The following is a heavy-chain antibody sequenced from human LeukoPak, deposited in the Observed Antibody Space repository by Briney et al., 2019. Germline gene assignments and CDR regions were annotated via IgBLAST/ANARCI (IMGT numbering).Heavy chain of an antibody. D-gene: IGHD5-12*01. J-gene: IGHJ4*02. CDR1: GFTFSSYG. CDR3: ARDLTASGSGYDGGY. CDR2: ISGSGGST. V-gene: IGHV3-23*01. Sequence: PGGSLRLSCAASGFTFSSYGMSWVRQAPGKGLEWVSAISGSGGSTYYADSMKGRFTISRDNSKNTLYLQMNSLRAEDTALYYCARDLTASGSGYDGGYWGQGTLVTVSS.